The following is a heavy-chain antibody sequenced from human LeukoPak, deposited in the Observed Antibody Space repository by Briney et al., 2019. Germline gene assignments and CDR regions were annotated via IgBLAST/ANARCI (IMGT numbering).Heavy chain of an antibody. Sequence: GGSLRLSCTASGFTFSNYWMSWVRQTPEKGLEWVANIKQDGSEKYYVDSVKGRFTISRDNAKNSLYLQMNSLRAEDTAVYYCARGTATRGPINNFDYWGQGTLVTVSS. J-gene: IGHJ4*02. D-gene: IGHD2-21*02. CDR3: ARGTATRGPINNFDY. V-gene: IGHV3-7*05. CDR2: IKQDGSEK. CDR1: GFTFSNYW.